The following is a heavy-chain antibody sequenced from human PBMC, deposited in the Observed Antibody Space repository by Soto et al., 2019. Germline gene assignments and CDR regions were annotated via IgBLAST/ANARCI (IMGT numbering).Heavy chain of an antibody. V-gene: IGHV3-72*01. CDR1: GFTFSDHY. D-gene: IGHD3-22*01. CDR3: AILTYYYDSSGYLNPGAFDI. Sequence: GGSLRLSCAASGFTFSDHYMDWVRQAPGKGLEWVGRTRNKANSYTTEYAASVKGRYTISRDYSKNSLYLQMNSLKTEDTAVYYCAILTYYYDSSGYLNPGAFDIWGQGTMVTVSS. CDR2: TRNKANSYTT. J-gene: IGHJ3*02.